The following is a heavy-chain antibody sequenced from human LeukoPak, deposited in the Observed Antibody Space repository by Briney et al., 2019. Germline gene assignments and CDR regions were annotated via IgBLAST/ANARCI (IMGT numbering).Heavy chain of an antibody. J-gene: IGHJ4*02. V-gene: IGHV3-23*01. CDR2: ISGGGGTT. Sequence: QSGGSLRLSCAASGFTFSSYVMSWVRQAPGKGLEWVSDISGGGGTTYYADYVKGRFTISRDNSKNTLYLQMNSLRAEDTAVYYCAKDLPVNLGYWGQGTLVTVSS. CDR1: GFTFSSYV. CDR3: AKDLPVNLGY.